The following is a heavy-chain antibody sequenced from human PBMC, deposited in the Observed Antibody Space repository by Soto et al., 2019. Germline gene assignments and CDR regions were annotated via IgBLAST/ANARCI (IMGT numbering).Heavy chain of an antibody. CDR3: ATHRRVGATPLDS. V-gene: IGHV1-18*01. Sequence: QVQLVQSGAEVKKPGASVKVSCKASGYTFPSYGTSWGRQAPGQGLEWLGWNTAYNGNTNYAQKLQGRVTMTTDTSTSTAYMEVRSLRSDDTAVYYCATHRRVGATPLDSWGQGTLVTVSS. J-gene: IGHJ4*02. CDR2: NTAYNGNT. CDR1: GYTFPSYG. D-gene: IGHD1-26*01.